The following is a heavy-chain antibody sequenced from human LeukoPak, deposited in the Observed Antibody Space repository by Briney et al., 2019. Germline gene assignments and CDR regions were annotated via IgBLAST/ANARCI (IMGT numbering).Heavy chain of an antibody. V-gene: IGHV1-18*01. CDR3: ARGEVVVVAAKGALSWFDP. CDR2: ISAYNGNT. Sequence: ASVKVSCKASGGTFSSYAISWVRQAPGQGLEWMGWISAYNGNTNYAQKLQGRVTMTTDTSTSTAYMELRSLRSDDTAVYYCARGEVVVVAAKGALSWFDPWGQGTLVTVSS. J-gene: IGHJ5*02. CDR1: GGTFSSYA. D-gene: IGHD2-15*01.